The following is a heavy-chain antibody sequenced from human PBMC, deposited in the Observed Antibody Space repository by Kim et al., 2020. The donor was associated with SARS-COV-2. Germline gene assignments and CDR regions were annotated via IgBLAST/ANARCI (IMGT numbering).Heavy chain of an antibody. Sequence: SETLSLTCTVSSGSINNYYWNWIRQPAGKGLEWIGRIYSSGSTNYNPSLKSRVTMSIDTSKKQFSLKLNSVNAADTPVYFCARGVAGPVFDYWGLVTLAT. CDR3: ARGVAGPVFDY. J-gene: IGHJ4*02. CDR2: IYSSGST. D-gene: IGHD6-19*01. V-gene: IGHV4-4*07. CDR1: SGSINNYY.